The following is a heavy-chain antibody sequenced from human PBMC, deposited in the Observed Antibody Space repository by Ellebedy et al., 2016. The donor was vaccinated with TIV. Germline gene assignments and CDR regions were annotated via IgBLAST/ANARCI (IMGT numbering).Heavy chain of an antibody. J-gene: IGHJ5*02. D-gene: IGHD3-10*01. CDR1: GVTFSRYA. Sequence: AASVKVSCKASGVTFSRYAVSWVQQAPGQGLEWMGTLIPMYGKTHYAQKLQGRVTIAADESTNTAFMELSSLKSEDTAIYYCARGEYRNWFDPWGQGTLVTVSS. CDR2: LIPMYGKT. CDR3: ARGEYRNWFDP. V-gene: IGHV1-69*13.